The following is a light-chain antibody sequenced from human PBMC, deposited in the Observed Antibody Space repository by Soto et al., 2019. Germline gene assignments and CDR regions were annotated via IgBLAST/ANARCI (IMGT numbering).Light chain of an antibody. CDR1: QNIHTN. Sequence: EIVMTRSPATLSVSPGERATLSCRAGQNIHTNLAWYQQKPGQAPRLLIYDASNRATGIPARFSGSGSGTDFTPTISSLEPEDFAVYYCQQRSNWPLTFGGGTKVDIK. CDR2: DAS. CDR3: QQRSNWPLT. J-gene: IGKJ4*01. V-gene: IGKV3-11*01.